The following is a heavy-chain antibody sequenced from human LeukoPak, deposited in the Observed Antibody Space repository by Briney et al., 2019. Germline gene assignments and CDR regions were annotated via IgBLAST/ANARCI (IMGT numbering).Heavy chain of an antibody. CDR3: ARHYDSSGYGIDY. Sequence: PGGSLRLSCAASGFTFSSYWMSWVRQAPGKGLEWVANIKQDGSEKYYVDSVKGRFTISRDNAKNSLYLQMNSVRAEDTAVYYCARHYDSSGYGIDYWGQGTLVTVSS. CDR2: IKQDGSEK. CDR1: GFTFSSYW. J-gene: IGHJ4*02. D-gene: IGHD3-22*01. V-gene: IGHV3-7*01.